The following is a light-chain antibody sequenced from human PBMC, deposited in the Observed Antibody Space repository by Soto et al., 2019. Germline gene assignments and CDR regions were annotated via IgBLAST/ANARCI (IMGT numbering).Light chain of an antibody. CDR1: SSDVGAYNH. CDR3: SSYTSSTIYL. V-gene: IGLV2-14*01. J-gene: IGLJ1*01. Sequence: QSVLTQPASLSGSPGQSITISCTGTSSDVGAYNHVSWYQQHPGKVPKLMIFDVSNRPSGVSNRFSGSKSGNTASLTISGLQAEDEADYYCSSYTSSTIYLCGTGTKVTVL. CDR2: DVS.